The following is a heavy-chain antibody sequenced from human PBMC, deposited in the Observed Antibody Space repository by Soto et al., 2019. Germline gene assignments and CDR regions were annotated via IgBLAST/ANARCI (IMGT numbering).Heavy chain of an antibody. CDR1: GIIFTGYG. J-gene: IGHJ4*02. CDR2: IRFDGTNT. CDR3: ARHGVGATVFFGFFDY. V-gene: IGHV3-33*01. D-gene: IGHD1-26*01. Sequence: GGSLRLSCAASGIIFTGYGMHWVRQAPGQGLEWVAVIRFDGTNTYYADSVKGRFTISRDNSKNMLYLQMNSLRAEDTAVYYCARHGVGATVFFGFFDYWGQGALVTVSS.